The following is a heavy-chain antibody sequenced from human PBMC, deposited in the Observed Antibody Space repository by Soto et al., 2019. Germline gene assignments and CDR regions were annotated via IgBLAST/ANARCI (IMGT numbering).Heavy chain of an antibody. CDR2: IYYTGTT. J-gene: IGHJ3*02. D-gene: IGHD6-13*01. Sequence: PSETLSLTCTVSGDSIITDDHYWSWIRQPPGKGLEWIGCIYYTGTTYYSPSLKSRVTISVDTSKNQFSLKLSSVTAADTAVYYCARRYSSAFDIWGQGTMVTVSS. V-gene: IGHV4-39*01. CDR1: GDSIITDDHY. CDR3: ARRYSSAFDI.